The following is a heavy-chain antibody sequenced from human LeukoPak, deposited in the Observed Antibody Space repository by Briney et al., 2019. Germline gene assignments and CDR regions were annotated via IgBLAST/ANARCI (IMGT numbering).Heavy chain of an antibody. CDR1: GGSISSYY. V-gene: IGHV4-59*01. CDR2: IYYTGST. D-gene: IGHD1-1*01. Sequence: PSETLSLTCNVSGGSISSYYWTWIRQPPGKGLEWIGYIYYTGSTNYNPSLKSRVTISVDTSENQFSLKLSSATAADTAVYYCAIGTWYNYFDYWGQGTLVTVSS. J-gene: IGHJ4*02. CDR3: AIGTWYNYFDY.